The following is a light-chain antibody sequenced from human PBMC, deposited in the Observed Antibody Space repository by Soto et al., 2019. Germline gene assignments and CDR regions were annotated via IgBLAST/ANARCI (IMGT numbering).Light chain of an antibody. J-gene: IGLJ3*02. CDR1: SSNIGSNT. V-gene: IGLV1-44*01. Sequence: QSVLTQPPSASGTPGQRVTISCSGSSSNIGSNTVNWYQQLPGTAPKLLIYNNNQRPSGVPDRFSGSKSGTSASLAISRLQSEDEADYYCAAWDDSLNSWVFGGGTKLTVL. CDR3: AAWDDSLNSWV. CDR2: NNN.